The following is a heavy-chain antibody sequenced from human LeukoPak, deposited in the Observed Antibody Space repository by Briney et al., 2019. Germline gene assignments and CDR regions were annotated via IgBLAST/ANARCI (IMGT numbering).Heavy chain of an antibody. D-gene: IGHD3-10*01. CDR2: INSSSGYI. V-gene: IGHV3-21*01. CDR3: ARDATMVPLYYYYYMDV. J-gene: IGHJ6*03. Sequence: GGSLRLSCAASGFTFSSYAMNWVRQAPGKGLEWVSSINSSSGYIYYADSVKGRFTISRDNAKNSLYLQMNSLRAEDTAVYYCARDATMVPLYYYYYMDVWGKGTTVTVSS. CDR1: GFTFSSYA.